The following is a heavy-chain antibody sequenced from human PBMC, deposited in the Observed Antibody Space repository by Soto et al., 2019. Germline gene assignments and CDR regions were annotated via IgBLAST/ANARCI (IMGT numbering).Heavy chain of an antibody. CDR1: GGSFSGYY. Sequence: QVQLQQWGAGLLKHSETLSLTCAVYGGSFSGYYWSWIRQPPGKGLEWIGEINHSGSTNYNPSLKIRVTISVDTSKTQFSLKQSSVTAAETSVYYCARGGSSWYFDFWGQGTLVTV. J-gene: IGHJ5*01. D-gene: IGHD6-13*01. CDR2: INHSGST. CDR3: ARGGSSWYFDF. V-gene: IGHV4-34*01.